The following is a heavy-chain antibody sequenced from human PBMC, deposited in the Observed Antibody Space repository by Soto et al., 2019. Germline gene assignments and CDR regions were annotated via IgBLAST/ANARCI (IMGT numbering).Heavy chain of an antibody. CDR2: LNPSGGSP. CDR1: GYSFTRYY. CDR3: ARATDDYDSSGYSPFDY. V-gene: IGHV1-46*01. J-gene: IGHJ4*02. Sequence: QEQLVPSGAEVKKPGASVKVSCKASGYSFTRYYMHWVRQAPGQGLEWIGILNPSGGSPNFPQKFQGRVTMTIDTSTSTVYMELSSLRSEDTAVYYCARATDDYDSSGYSPFDYWGQGTLGTVSS. D-gene: IGHD3-22*01.